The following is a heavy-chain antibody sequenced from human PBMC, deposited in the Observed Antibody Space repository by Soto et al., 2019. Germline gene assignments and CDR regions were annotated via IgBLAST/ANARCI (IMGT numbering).Heavy chain of an antibody. CDR2: IYHSGST. D-gene: IGHD2-21*02. J-gene: IGHJ4*02. V-gene: IGHV4-4*02. Sequence: QVPLQESGPRLVRPSGTLSLTCTVSSGSISTANWWSWVRQPPGRGLEWIGEIYHSGSTNYNLSLKSRVTLSVDKSKNQFSLRLSSVTAADTAMYYCARRGGGVVLPATTPFDYWGQGTLVTVSS. CDR3: ARRGGGVVLPATTPFDY. CDR1: SGSISTANW.